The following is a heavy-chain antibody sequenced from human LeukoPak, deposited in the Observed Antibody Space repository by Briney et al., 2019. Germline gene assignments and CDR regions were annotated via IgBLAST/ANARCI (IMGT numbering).Heavy chain of an antibody. CDR3: ARSPGLVGANYFDY. D-gene: IGHD1-26*01. CDR2: ISFDGNNK. V-gene: IGHV3-30*04. CDR1: GFTFSTYA. Sequence: GGSLRLSCAASGFTFSTYAMHWVRQAPGKGLEWVTVISFDGNNKNYADSVKGRFTISRDSSKNTLYLQLSSLRAEDTAVYYCARSPGLVGANYFDYWGQGTLVTVSS. J-gene: IGHJ4*02.